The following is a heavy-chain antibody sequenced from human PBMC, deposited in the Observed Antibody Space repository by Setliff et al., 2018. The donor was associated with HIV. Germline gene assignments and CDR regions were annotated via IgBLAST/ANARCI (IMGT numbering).Heavy chain of an antibody. Sequence: PSETLSLTCTVSGGSISSSSYYWGWIRQPPGKGLEWIGSIYYSGSTYYNPSLKSRVTISVDTSKNQFSLKLSSVTAADTAVYYCARGVAAAGMLMDVWGKGTTVTVSS. CDR3: ARGVAAAGMLMDV. V-gene: IGHV4-39*01. CDR1: GGSISSSSYY. D-gene: IGHD6-13*01. CDR2: IYYSGST. J-gene: IGHJ6*03.